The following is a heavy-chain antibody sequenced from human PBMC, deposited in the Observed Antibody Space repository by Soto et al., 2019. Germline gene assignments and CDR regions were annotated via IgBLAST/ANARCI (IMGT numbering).Heavy chain of an antibody. V-gene: IGHV3-48*03. Sequence: GGSLRLSCTASGFDFSGSEMNWFRQAPGKGLEWVAYITGSGGAMFHADSVKGRFSISRDNAKNSLFLEMNNLTADDAGVYYRAKVAPFILGSPFWGQGTLVTVSS. J-gene: IGHJ4*02. D-gene: IGHD2-21*01. CDR2: ITGSGGAM. CDR1: GFDFSGSE. CDR3: AKVAPFILGSPF.